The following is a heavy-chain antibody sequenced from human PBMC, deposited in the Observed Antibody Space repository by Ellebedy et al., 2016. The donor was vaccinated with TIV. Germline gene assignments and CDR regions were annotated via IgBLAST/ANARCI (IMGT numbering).Heavy chain of an antibody. J-gene: IGHJ3*02. Sequence: GESLRLSCAASGFSFSSYWMSWVRQAPGKGLEWVANINQDGSEKHYVDSVKGRFTISRDNAENSLYLQMSSLRADDTAIYYCARDMAWGNERVNDSLDIWGQGTMVTVSP. D-gene: IGHD3-16*01. CDR1: GFSFSSYW. CDR2: INQDGSEK. V-gene: IGHV3-7*01. CDR3: ARDMAWGNERVNDSLDI.